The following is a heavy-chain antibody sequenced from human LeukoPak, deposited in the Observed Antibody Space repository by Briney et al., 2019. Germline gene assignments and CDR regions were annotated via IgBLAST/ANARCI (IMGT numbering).Heavy chain of an antibody. CDR1: GVSVSGYH. J-gene: IGHJ4*02. CDR2: TYAGGST. CDR3: ARGGDAYNPFDY. Sequence: GGSLTLSCSASGVSVSGYHMSWVRQAPGKGLEWVSVTYAGGSTYYADSVKGRFTISRDNSKNTVYLQMNSLRPEDTAVYFCARGGDAYNPFDYWGQGTLVTVSS. V-gene: IGHV3-66*02. D-gene: IGHD5-24*01.